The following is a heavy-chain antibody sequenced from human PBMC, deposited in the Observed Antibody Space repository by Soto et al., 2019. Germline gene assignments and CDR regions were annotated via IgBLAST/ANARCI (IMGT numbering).Heavy chain of an antibody. CDR2: ISSCSSYI. CDR3: ARETPRYCSSTSCEGWFDP. Sequence: EVQLVESGGGLVKPGGSLRLSCAASGFTFSSYSMNWVRQAPGKGLEWVSSISSCSSYIYYADSVKGRFTISRDNAKNSLYLQMNSLRAEDTAVYYCARETPRYCSSTSCEGWFDPWGQGTLVTVSS. CDR1: GFTFSSYS. J-gene: IGHJ5*02. V-gene: IGHV3-21*01. D-gene: IGHD2-2*01.